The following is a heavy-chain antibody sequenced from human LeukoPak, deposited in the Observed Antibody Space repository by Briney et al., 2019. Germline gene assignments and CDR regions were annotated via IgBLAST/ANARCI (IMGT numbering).Heavy chain of an antibody. CDR2: ISASGGST. CDR1: GFTFSSYA. Sequence: GGSLRLSCAASGFTFSSYAMSWVRQAPGKGLEWVSAISASGGSTYYADSVKGRFTISRDNSKNTLYLQMNSLRVEDTAVYYCAKDGYYYDSSGYYYYFDYWGQGTLVTVSS. J-gene: IGHJ4*02. CDR3: AKDGYYYDSSGYYYYFDY. V-gene: IGHV3-23*01. D-gene: IGHD3-22*01.